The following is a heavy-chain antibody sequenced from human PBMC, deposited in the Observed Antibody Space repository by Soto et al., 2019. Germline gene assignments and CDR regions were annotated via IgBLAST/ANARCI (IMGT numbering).Heavy chain of an antibody. V-gene: IGHV3-11*06. CDR2: ISGSSRYT. CDR3: ARHTSGSHYYDY. CDR1: EFNFSDHY. J-gene: IGHJ4*02. Sequence: GGSLRLSCAASEFNFSDHYMNWIRQAPGKGLEWVSYISGSSRYTNFADSVKGRFTISRDNAKNSLYLQMNSLRAEDTAVYYCARHTSGSHYYDYWGQGTQVTVSS. D-gene: IGHD6-19*01.